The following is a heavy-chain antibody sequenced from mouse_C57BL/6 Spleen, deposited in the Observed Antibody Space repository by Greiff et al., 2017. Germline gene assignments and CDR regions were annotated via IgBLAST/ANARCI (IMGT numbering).Heavy chain of an antibody. D-gene: IGHD1-1*01. CDR2: IRNKANNHAT. Sequence: DVKLQESGGGLVQPGGSMKLSCAASGFTFSDAWMDWVRQSPEKGLEWVAEIRNKANNHATYYAESVKGRFTISRDDSKSSVYLQMNSLRAEDTGIYYCTTAFYYGSSGDYWGQGTTLTVSS. J-gene: IGHJ2*01. V-gene: IGHV6-6*01. CDR3: TTAFYYGSSGDY. CDR1: GFTFSDAW.